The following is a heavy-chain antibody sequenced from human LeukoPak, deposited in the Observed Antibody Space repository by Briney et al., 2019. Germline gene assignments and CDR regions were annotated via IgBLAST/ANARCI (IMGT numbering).Heavy chain of an antibody. CDR3: TTRPFFPYCSGGSCYWFDP. CDR2: IKSKTDGGTT. J-gene: IGHJ5*02. Sequence: PGGSLRLSCAASGFTFSNAWMSWVRQAPGKGLEWDGRIKSKTDGGTTDYAAPVKGRFTISRDDSKNTLYLQMNSLKTEDTAVYYCTTRPFFPYCSGGSCYWFDPWGQGTLVTVSS. CDR1: GFTFSNAW. V-gene: IGHV3-15*01. D-gene: IGHD2-15*01.